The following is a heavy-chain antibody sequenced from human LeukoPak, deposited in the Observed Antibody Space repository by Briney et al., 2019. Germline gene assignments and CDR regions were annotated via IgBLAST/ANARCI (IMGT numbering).Heavy chain of an antibody. J-gene: IGHJ4*02. CDR1: GGSISSGSYY. D-gene: IGHD7-27*01. V-gene: IGHV4-61*02. Sequence: SETLSLTCTVSGGSISSGSYYWSWIRQPAGKGLEWIGRTYTSGSTNYNPSLKSRVTISVDTSKNQFSLKLSSVTAADTAVYYCARALSGDLDYWGQGTLVTVSS. CDR2: TYTSGST. CDR3: ARALSGDLDY.